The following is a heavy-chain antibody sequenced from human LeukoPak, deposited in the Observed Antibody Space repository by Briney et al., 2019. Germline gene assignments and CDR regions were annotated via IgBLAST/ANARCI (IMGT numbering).Heavy chain of an antibody. CDR3: ARSRGDSGSGYYYCFDY. V-gene: IGHV3-30-3*01. Sequence: PGGSLRLSCAASGFTLSSYWMSWVRQAPGKGLEWVAVISYDGSNKYYADSVKGRFTISRDNSKNTLYLQMNSLRAEDTAVYYCARSRGDSGSGYYYCFDYWGQGTLVTVSS. CDR1: GFTLSSYW. CDR2: ISYDGSNK. D-gene: IGHD3-22*01. J-gene: IGHJ4*02.